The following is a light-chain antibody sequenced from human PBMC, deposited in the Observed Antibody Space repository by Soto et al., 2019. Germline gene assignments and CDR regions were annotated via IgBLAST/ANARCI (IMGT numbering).Light chain of an antibody. CDR1: SSDVGGYNY. J-gene: IGLJ2*01. V-gene: IGLV2-11*01. Sequence: QYALTQPRSVSGSPGQSVTISCTGTSSDVGGYNYVSWYQQHPGKAPKLMIYDVSKRPSGVPDRFSGSKSGNTASLTISGLQAEDEADYYCCSYAGSYPYVVFGGGTKLTVL. CDR2: DVS. CDR3: CSYAGSYPYVV.